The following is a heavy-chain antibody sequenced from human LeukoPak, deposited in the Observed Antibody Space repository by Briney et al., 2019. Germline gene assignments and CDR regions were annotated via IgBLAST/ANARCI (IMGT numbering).Heavy chain of an antibody. Sequence: SENPSLTRTVSRCSPNRCSYYGGWVRQPPRKGPGWIGSIYYSGSTYYNPSLKSRVTISVDTSKNQFSLKLSSVTAADTAVYYCARAAAGKPNWFDPWGQGTLVTVSS. D-gene: IGHD6-13*01. V-gene: IGHV4-39*07. CDR1: RCSPNRCSYY. CDR2: IYYSGST. J-gene: IGHJ5*02. CDR3: ARAAAGKPNWFDP.